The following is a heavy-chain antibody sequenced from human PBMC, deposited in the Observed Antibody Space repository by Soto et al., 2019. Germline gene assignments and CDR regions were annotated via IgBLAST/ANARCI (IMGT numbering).Heavy chain of an antibody. D-gene: IGHD5-18*01. J-gene: IGHJ3*02. CDR1: GYTFTGYY. Sequence: ASVKVSCKASGYTFTGYYMHWVRQAPGQGLEWMGWINPNSGGTNYAQKFQGWVTMTRDTSISTAYMELSRLRSDDTAVYYGARVGLWSPSGDAFDIWGQGTMVTVSS. CDR2: INPNSGGT. V-gene: IGHV1-2*04. CDR3: ARVGLWSPSGDAFDI.